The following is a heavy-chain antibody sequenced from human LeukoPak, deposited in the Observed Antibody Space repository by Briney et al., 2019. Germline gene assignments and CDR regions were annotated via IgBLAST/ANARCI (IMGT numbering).Heavy chain of an antibody. CDR2: INPNSGGT. V-gene: IGHV1-2*02. CDR1: GYTFTDYY. Sequence: ASVKVSCKASGYTFTDYYMHWVRQAPGQGLEWMGWINPNSGGTNYAQKFQDRVTMTRDTSISTAYMELSRLRSDDTAVYYCARDLRYSSGWSASGMDVWGKGTTVTISS. CDR3: ARDLRYSSGWSASGMDV. J-gene: IGHJ6*03. D-gene: IGHD6-19*01.